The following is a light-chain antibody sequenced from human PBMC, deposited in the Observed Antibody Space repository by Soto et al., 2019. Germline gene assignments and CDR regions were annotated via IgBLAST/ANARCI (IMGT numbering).Light chain of an antibody. V-gene: IGLV1-44*01. CDR3: ATWDDRLNGYV. Sequence: LTQPPSASGTPGQRVAISCSGSSSNIGSNTVNWYQQLPGTAPKLLIYSENQRPSGVPDRFSGSRSGTSASLAISGLQSEDEADYYCATWDDRLNGYVFGTGTKVTVL. CDR2: SEN. CDR1: SSNIGSNT. J-gene: IGLJ1*01.